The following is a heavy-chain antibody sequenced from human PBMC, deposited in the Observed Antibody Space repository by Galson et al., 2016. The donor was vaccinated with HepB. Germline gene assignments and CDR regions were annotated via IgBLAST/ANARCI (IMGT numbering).Heavy chain of an antibody. CDR2: ITASGTTT. D-gene: IGHD3-3*01. J-gene: IGHJ3*02. CDR1: GFAFTFYA. V-gene: IGHV3-23*01. Sequence: SLRLSCAASGFAFTFYAMNWVRQTPGKGLEWVASITASGTTTHYADSVGGRFTVSSDSSKKMLFLQMNSLRVEDTAVYYCAKDAIFWSGYPGDAFDMWGEGTMVTVSS. CDR3: AKDAIFWSGYPGDAFDM.